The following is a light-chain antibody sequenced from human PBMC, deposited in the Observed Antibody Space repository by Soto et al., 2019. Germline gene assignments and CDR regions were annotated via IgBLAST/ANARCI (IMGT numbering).Light chain of an antibody. Sequence: DIQMTQSPCTLSASVGDRVTITCRASQSISSWMAWYQQKPGKAPKLLIHDASNLESGVPSRFSGSGSGTEFTLTISSLQPDDFATYYCQQYNSYSPDFGPGTKVDIK. CDR2: DAS. CDR1: QSISSW. J-gene: IGKJ3*01. V-gene: IGKV1-5*01. CDR3: QQYNSYSPD.